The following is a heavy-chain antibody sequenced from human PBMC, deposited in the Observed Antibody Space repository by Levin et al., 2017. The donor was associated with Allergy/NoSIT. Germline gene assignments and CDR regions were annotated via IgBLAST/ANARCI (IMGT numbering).Heavy chain of an antibody. Sequence: GESLKISCAASGFTFSSYSMNWVRQAPGKGLEWVSSISSSSSYIYYADSVKGRFTISRDNAKNSLYLQMNSLRAEDTAVYYCARDLGGGYYGSGSYSFDYYGMDVWGQGTTVTVSS. J-gene: IGHJ6*02. CDR2: ISSSSSYI. CDR1: GFTFSSYS. D-gene: IGHD3-10*01. V-gene: IGHV3-21*01. CDR3: ARDLGGGYYGSGSYSFDYYGMDV.